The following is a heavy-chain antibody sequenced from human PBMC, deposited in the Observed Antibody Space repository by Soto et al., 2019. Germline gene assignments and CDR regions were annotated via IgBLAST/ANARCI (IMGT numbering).Heavy chain of an antibody. Sequence: GGSLRLSCAGSGYIFTNYAMSWVRQAPGQGLEWVARFKSDGSGTTYTDSVKGRFSISRDNAKNTVYLQMDNLRVEDTAVYYCGRNAIFVRGVPDEYWGQGTPVTVSS. CDR1: GYIFTNYA. J-gene: IGHJ4*02. D-gene: IGHD3-10*02. CDR2: FKSDGSGT. V-gene: IGHV3-74*03. CDR3: GRNAIFVRGVPDEY.